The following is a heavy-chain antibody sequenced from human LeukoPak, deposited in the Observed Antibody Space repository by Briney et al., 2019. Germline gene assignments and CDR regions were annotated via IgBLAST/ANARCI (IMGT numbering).Heavy chain of an antibody. Sequence: GGSLRLSCAASGFPLITYNMNWVRQAPGKGLEWVSSISSTSSHIYYADSVKGRFTISRDNAKNSLYLQMNSLRAEDTAVYYCARAPYDILTGYSPYYFESWGQGTLVTVSS. CDR2: ISSTSSHI. J-gene: IGHJ4*02. D-gene: IGHD3-9*01. CDR3: ARAPYDILTGYSPYYFES. CDR1: GFPLITYN. V-gene: IGHV3-21*06.